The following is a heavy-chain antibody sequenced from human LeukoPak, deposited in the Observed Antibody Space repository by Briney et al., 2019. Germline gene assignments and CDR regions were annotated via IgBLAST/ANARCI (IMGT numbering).Heavy chain of an antibody. CDR1: GFTFSSHD. D-gene: IGHD3-16*01. CDR3: ATNVGGPASD. Sequence: GGSLRLSCVGSGFTFSSHDMHWVRHPPGQGLEWVSSIGSSGDTFYSASARGRFTIFRENAKNSVYLQMNSLTAGDTALYYCATNVGGPASDWGQGTLVTVSS. V-gene: IGHV3-13*01. CDR2: IGSSGDT. J-gene: IGHJ4*02.